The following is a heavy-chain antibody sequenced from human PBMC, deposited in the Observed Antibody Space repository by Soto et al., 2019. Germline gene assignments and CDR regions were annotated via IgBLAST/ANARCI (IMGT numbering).Heavy chain of an antibody. D-gene: IGHD2-2*01. CDR1: GFTFSSYS. CDR3: ARSSTGEYQLLYYYYYYVMDV. V-gene: IGHV3-21*01. J-gene: IGHJ6*02. Sequence: EVQLVESGGGLVKPGGSLRLSCAASGFTFSSYSMNWVRQAPGKGLEWVSSISSSSSYIYYADSVKGRFTISRDNAKNSLYLQMNSLRGEDTAVYYCARSSTGEYQLLYYYYYYVMDVWGQGTTVTVSS. CDR2: ISSSSSYI.